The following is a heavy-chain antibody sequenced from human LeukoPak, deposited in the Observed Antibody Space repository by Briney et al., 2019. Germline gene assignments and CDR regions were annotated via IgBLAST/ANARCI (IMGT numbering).Heavy chain of an antibody. V-gene: IGHV4-61*02. J-gene: IGHJ4*02. Sequence: SETLSLTCTVSGGSISSGSYYWSWIRQPAGKGLEWIGRIYTSGSTNYNPSLKSRVTISVDTSKNQFSLKLISVTAADTAVYYCAREAIRGRNYYDSSGQKGLDYWGQGTLVTVSS. CDR2: IYTSGST. CDR3: AREAIRGRNYYDSSGQKGLDY. CDR1: GGSISSGSYY. D-gene: IGHD3-22*01.